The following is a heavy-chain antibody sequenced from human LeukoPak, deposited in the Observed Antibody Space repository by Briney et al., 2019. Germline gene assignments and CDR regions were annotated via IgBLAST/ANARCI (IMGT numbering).Heavy chain of an antibody. V-gene: IGHV3-23*01. Sequence: GGSLRLSCAASGFTFSSYAMSWVRQAPGKGLEWVSAISGSGGSTYYAGSVKGRFTISRENAKNSLYLQMNSLRAGDTAVYYCARSTPSFYYYYGMDVWGQGTTVTVSS. CDR3: ARSTPSFYYYYGMDV. CDR2: ISGSGGST. CDR1: GFTFSSYA. J-gene: IGHJ6*02.